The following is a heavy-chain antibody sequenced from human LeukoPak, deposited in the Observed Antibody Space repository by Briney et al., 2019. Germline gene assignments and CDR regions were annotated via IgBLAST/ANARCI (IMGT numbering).Heavy chain of an antibody. CDR2: IYPRDGST. CDR1: GYTFTGYY. V-gene: IGHV1-46*01. Sequence: ASVKVSCKASGYTFTGYYIHWVRQAPGQGLEWMGMIYPRDGSTSYAQKFQGRVTVTRDTSTSTVHMELSGLRSEDTAVYYCARDQEGFDHWGQGTLVTVSS. J-gene: IGHJ4*02. CDR3: ARDQEGFDH.